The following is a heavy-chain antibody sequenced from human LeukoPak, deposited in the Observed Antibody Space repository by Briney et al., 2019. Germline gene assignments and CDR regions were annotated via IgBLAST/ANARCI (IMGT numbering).Heavy chain of an antibody. D-gene: IGHD6-6*01. V-gene: IGHV1-8*01. Sequence: ASVKVSCKASGYTFTSYDINWVRQATGQGLEWMGWMNPNSGNTGYAQKFQGRVTMTRNTSISTAYMELSSLRSEDTVVYYCARDLAARPGGWFDPWGQGTLVTVSS. J-gene: IGHJ5*02. CDR2: MNPNSGNT. CDR1: GYTFTSYD. CDR3: ARDLAARPGGWFDP.